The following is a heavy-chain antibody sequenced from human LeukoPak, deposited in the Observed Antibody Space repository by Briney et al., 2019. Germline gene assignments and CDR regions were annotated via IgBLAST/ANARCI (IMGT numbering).Heavy chain of an antibody. D-gene: IGHD3-22*01. Sequence: GGSLRLSCAASGFTFSSYWMHWVRQAPGEGLVWVSRIKGDGNQKYADSVKGRFTISRDNAKNTVSLQMNSLRAEDTGVYYCARAPSEIGGYYPEYFRHWGQGTLVTVSS. CDR1: GFTFSSYW. CDR3: ARAPSEIGGYYPEYFRH. CDR2: IKGDGNQ. V-gene: IGHV3-74*01. J-gene: IGHJ1*01.